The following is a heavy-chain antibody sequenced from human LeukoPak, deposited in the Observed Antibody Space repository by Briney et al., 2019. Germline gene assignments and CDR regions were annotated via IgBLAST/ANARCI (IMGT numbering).Heavy chain of an antibody. CDR3: ARVMWGYYDSSGSEAFDI. Sequence: GSSVTVSFKASGGTFSSYAISWVRQAPGQGLEWMGGIIPIFGTANYAQKFQGRVTITTDESTSTAYMELSSLRSEDTAVYYCARVMWGYYDSSGSEAFDIWGQGTMVTVSS. CDR1: GGTFSSYA. V-gene: IGHV1-69*05. CDR2: IIPIFGTA. J-gene: IGHJ3*02. D-gene: IGHD3-22*01.